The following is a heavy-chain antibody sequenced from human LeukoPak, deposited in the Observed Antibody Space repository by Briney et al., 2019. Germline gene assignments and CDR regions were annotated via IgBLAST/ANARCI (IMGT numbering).Heavy chain of an antibody. J-gene: IGHJ4*02. Sequence: PGGSLRLSCAASGFTFSSYPMSWVRQAPGKGLEWVSAISGSGGSTYYADSVKGRFTISRDNSKNTLYLQMNSLRAEDTAVYYCAKAGGSYYSPYDYWGQGTLVTVSS. V-gene: IGHV3-23*01. CDR1: GFTFSSYP. CDR3: AKAGGSYYSPYDY. D-gene: IGHD1-26*01. CDR2: ISGSGGST.